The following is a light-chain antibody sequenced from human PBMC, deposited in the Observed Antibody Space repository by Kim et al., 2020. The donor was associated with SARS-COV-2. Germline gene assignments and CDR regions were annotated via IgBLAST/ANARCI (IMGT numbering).Light chain of an antibody. CDR1: SSNIGADYD. J-gene: IGLJ3*02. CDR3: QSYDSSLSGSV. CDR2: GNN. V-gene: IGLV1-40*01. Sequence: QRVPISCTGTSSNIGADYDVHWYQQFPGKAPKVLIYGNNNRPSGVPDRFSGSKSGTSASLAITGLQPEDEADYHCQSYDSSLSGSVFGGGTQLTVL.